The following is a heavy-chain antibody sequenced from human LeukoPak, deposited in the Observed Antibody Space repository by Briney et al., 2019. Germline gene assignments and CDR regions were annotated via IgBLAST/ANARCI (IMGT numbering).Heavy chain of an antibody. V-gene: IGHV4-61*05. CDR2: IYYSGST. D-gene: IGHD4-17*01. CDR1: GGSISSTSFY. Sequence: SETLSLTCTVSGGSISSTSFYWGWIRQPPGKGLEWIGYIYYSGSTNYNPSLKSRVTISVDTSKNQFSLKLSSVTAADTAVYYCARHGDYLTYYYGMDVWGQGTTVTVSS. CDR3: ARHGDYLTYYYGMDV. J-gene: IGHJ6*02.